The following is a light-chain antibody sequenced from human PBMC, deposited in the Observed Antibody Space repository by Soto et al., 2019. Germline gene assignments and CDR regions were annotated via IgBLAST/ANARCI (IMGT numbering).Light chain of an antibody. CDR1: QSVSSNY. CDR2: GTS. V-gene: IGKV3-20*01. CDR3: RHYGSSPT. J-gene: IGKJ4*02. Sequence: EIVLTQSPGTLSLSPGERATLSCRASQSVSSNYLAWYQQKPGQAPRLLLYGTSTRATGIPDRLSGSGSGTDFTLTISRLEREDFAVYYYRHYGSSPTFGGGTTVEI.